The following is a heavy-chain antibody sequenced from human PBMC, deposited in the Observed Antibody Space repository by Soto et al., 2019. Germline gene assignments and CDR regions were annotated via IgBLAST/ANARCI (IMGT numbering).Heavy chain of an antibody. D-gene: IGHD3-16*02. V-gene: IGHV4-39*01. Sequence: PSETLSLTCTVSGGSISSSIYYWGGIRQPPGKGLEWIGSIYYSGSTYYNPSLKSRVTISVDTSKNQFSLKLSSVTAADTAVYYCARLERVRGSYRYLTYFDYWGQGTLVTVSS. CDR3: ARLERVRGSYRYLTYFDY. CDR2: IYYSGST. CDR1: GGSISSSIYY. J-gene: IGHJ4*02.